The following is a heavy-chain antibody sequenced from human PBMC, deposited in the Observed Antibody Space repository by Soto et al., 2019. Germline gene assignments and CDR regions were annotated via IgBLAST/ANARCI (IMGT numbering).Heavy chain of an antibody. CDR3: SRERESASEH. CDR1: GGSISSSTYH. Sequence: QLQLQESGPGLVKPSETLSLTCTVSGGSISSSTYHWAWIRQPPGKGLEWIASIYYTGTTYYSPSLKSRVTISVDTSKNHFSLKLSSVTAPDTAVYYCSRERESASEHWGQGTLVTVSS. J-gene: IGHJ4*02. V-gene: IGHV4-39*02. CDR2: IYYTGTT.